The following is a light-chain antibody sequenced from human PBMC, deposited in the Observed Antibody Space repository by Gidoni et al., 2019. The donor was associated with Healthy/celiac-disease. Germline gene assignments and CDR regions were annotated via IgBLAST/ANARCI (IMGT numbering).Light chain of an antibody. J-gene: IGLJ1*01. Sequence: QSALTPPPSVSRAPGQRVTISCTGSSPNIGAGYDVPWYQQLPGTAPKLLIYGNSNRPSGVPDRFSGSKSGTSASLAITGLQAEDEADYYCQSYDSSLSGYVFGTGTKVTVL. V-gene: IGLV1-40*01. CDR3: QSYDSSLSGYV. CDR2: GNS. CDR1: SPNIGAGYD.